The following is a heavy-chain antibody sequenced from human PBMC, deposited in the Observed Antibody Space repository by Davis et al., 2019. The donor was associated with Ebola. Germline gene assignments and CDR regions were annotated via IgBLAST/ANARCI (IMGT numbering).Heavy chain of an antibody. J-gene: IGHJ4*02. V-gene: IGHV3-23*01. Sequence: GGSLRLSCAASGFILNDYAMSWVRQAPGKGLEWVSSISGSGGTTYYADSVEGRFTISRDNSRHTMFLQMNSLRAEDTALYYCVKGGGYFDTSGYPFDYWGQGTLVTVSS. D-gene: IGHD3-22*01. CDR1: GFILNDYA. CDR3: VKGGGYFDTSGYPFDY. CDR2: ISGSGGTT.